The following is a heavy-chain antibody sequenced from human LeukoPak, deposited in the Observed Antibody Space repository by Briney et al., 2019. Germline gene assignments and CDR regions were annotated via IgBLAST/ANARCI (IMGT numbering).Heavy chain of an antibody. J-gene: IGHJ3*02. CDR1: GGTFSSYA. CDR2: IIPIFGTA. CDR3: ARGPVTYYYDSSGYPNDAFDI. Sequence: SVKVPCKASGGTFSSYAISWVRQAPGQGLEWMGGIIPIFGTANYAQKFQGRVTITTDESTSTAYMELRSLRSEDTAVYYCARGPVTYYYDSSGYPNDAFDIWGQGTMVTVSS. V-gene: IGHV1-69*05. D-gene: IGHD3-22*01.